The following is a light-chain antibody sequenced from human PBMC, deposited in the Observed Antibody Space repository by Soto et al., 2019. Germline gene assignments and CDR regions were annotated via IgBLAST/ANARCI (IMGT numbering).Light chain of an antibody. Sequence: EIVMTQSPATLSVSPGEGATLSCRASHRVNTYLAWYQQKPGQAPRLLIFGASNRATGIPARFSGSGSGTEFILTVSRLQSEDFAVYYCQQYNEWPFTFGPGTKVDIK. CDR2: GAS. CDR3: QQYNEWPFT. J-gene: IGKJ3*01. V-gene: IGKV3D-15*01. CDR1: HRVNTY.